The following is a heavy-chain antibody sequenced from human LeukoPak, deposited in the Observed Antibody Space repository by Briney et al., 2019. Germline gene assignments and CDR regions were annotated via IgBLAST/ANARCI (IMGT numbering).Heavy chain of an antibody. J-gene: IGHJ4*02. V-gene: IGHV4-4*02. CDR3: VRDGDVYNSAWYRGGFDS. Sequence: SGTLSIACAVSGGSISDKHWWGWVRQPPGKGLEWIGEVHLAGTTNSDPSLKSRVAMSLDRASNQFFLNLNSVTAADTAVYFCVRDGDVYNSAWYRGGFDSWGPGILVTVSS. CDR2: VHLAGTT. CDR1: GGSISDKHW. D-gene: IGHD6-19*01.